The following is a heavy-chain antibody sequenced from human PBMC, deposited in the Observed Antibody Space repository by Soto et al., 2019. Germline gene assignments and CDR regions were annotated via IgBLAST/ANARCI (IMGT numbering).Heavy chain of an antibody. Sequence: QLQLQESGPGLVKPSETLSLTCTVSGGSISSSSYYWGWIRQPPGKGLEWIGSIYYRGSTYYNPSLKSRVTRSVDTSKNQFSLKLRSVTAADTAVYYGASGIVGATTPYYFDYWGQGTLVTVSS. D-gene: IGHD1-26*01. CDR3: ASGIVGATTPYYFDY. V-gene: IGHV4-39*01. CDR1: GGSISSSSYY. J-gene: IGHJ4*02. CDR2: IYYRGST.